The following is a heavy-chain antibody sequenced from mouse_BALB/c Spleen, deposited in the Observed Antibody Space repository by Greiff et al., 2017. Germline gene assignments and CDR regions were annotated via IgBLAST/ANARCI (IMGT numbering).Heavy chain of an antibody. CDR1: GYTFTSYW. Sequence: VKLQESGAELARPGASVKLSCKASGYTFTSYWMQWVKQRPGQGLEWIGAIYPGDGDTRYTQKFKGKATLTADKSSSTAYMQLSSLASEDSAVYYCARDYGSRFFAYWGQGTLVTVSA. D-gene: IGHD1-1*01. CDR2: IYPGDGDT. J-gene: IGHJ3*01. V-gene: IGHV1-87*01. CDR3: ARDYGSRFFAY.